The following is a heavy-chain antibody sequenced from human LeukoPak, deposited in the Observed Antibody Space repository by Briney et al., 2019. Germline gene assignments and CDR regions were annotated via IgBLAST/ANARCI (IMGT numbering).Heavy chain of an antibody. CDR3: ARVRGYSGYEAGY. D-gene: IGHD5-12*01. CDR2: INPNSGGT. J-gene: IGHJ4*02. Sequence: ASVKVSCKASGYTFTGYYMHWVRQAPGQGLEWMGWINPNSGGTNYAQKFQGRVTMTRDTSISTAYMELSRLRSDDTAVYYCARVRGYSGYEAGYWGQGTLVTVSS. CDR1: GYTFTGYY. V-gene: IGHV1-2*02.